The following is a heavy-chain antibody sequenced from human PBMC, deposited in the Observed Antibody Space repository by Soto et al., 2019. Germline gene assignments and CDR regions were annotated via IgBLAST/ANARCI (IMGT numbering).Heavy chain of an antibody. Sequence: QVQLQESGPGLVKPSETLSLTCTVSGGSVSSGSYYWSWIRQPPGKGLEWIGYIYYSGSTNYNPSLKSRVTISVDTSKNQFSLKLSSVTAADTAVYYCARVRAAAGSLYFDYWGQGTLVTVSS. V-gene: IGHV4-61*01. CDR2: IYYSGST. J-gene: IGHJ4*02. CDR1: GGSVSSGSYY. D-gene: IGHD6-13*01. CDR3: ARVRAAAGSLYFDY.